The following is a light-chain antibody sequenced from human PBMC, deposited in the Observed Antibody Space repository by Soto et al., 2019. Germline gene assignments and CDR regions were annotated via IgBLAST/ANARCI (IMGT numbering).Light chain of an antibody. CDR2: EDD. V-gene: IGLV2-23*01. CDR3: YSYAGRSTSV. Sequence: QSALTQPACVSGSPGQSITISCTGTSSDDGSYNLVSWYQQYPGKAPKLMIYEDDERPSGVSNRFSGSKSGNTASLTISGLQAEDEADYYCYSYAGRSTSVFGGGTKVTVL. J-gene: IGLJ2*01. CDR1: SSDDGSYNL.